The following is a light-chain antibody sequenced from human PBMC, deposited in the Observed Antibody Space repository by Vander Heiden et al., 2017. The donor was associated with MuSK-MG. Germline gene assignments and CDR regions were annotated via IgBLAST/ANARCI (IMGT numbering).Light chain of an antibody. CDR1: KLGDKY. CDR3: QAWDSSTAV. Sequence: SYELTQPPSVSVSPGQTASITCSGDKLGDKYVCWYQQKPGQSPVWVSYQDTKRPSGIPERFSGSNSGNKANLTITGTQSMDEADDYCQAWDSSTAVFGGGTRLTVL. CDR2: QDT. V-gene: IGLV3-1*01. J-gene: IGLJ2*01.